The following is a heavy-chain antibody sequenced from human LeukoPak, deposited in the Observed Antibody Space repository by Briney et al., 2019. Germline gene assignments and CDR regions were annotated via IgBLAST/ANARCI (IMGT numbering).Heavy chain of an antibody. CDR3: ASSPGIVVTANWFDP. D-gene: IGHD2-21*02. CDR2: ISSSSSYI. J-gene: IGHJ5*02. Sequence: PGGSLRLSCAASGFTFSSYSMNWVRQAPGKGLEWVSSISSSSSYIYYADSVKGRFTISRDNAKNSLYLQMNSLRAEDTAVYYCASSPGIVVTANWFDPWGQGTLSPSPQ. V-gene: IGHV3-21*01. CDR1: GFTFSSYS.